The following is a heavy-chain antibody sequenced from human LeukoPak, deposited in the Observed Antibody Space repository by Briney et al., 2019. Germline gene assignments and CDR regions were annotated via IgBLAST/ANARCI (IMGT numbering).Heavy chain of an antibody. J-gene: IGHJ4*02. V-gene: IGHV1-2*02. Sequence: ASVKVSCKASGYTYTGYYMHWVRQAPGQGLEWMGWINPNSGGTNYAQKFQGRVTMTRDTSISTAYMELSRLRSDDTAVYYCARSRRYYGGIPFGYWGQGTLVTVSS. CDR2: INPNSGGT. CDR1: GYTYTGYY. CDR3: ARSRRYYGGIPFGY. D-gene: IGHD4-23*01.